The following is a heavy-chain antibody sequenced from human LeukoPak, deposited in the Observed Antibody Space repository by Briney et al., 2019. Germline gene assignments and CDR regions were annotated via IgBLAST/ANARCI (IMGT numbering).Heavy chain of an antibody. Sequence: GASLKLSCKPSAYAFTSYDINWGRQATARGVGWRGWMNPNSGNTDYAQKFQGRVTITRNTSISTAYMELSSLRSEDTAVYYCATHYDFWSGYGYWGQGTLVTVSS. D-gene: IGHD3-3*01. V-gene: IGHV1-8*03. CDR3: ATHYDFWSGYGY. CDR2: MNPNSGNT. J-gene: IGHJ4*02. CDR1: AYAFTSYD.